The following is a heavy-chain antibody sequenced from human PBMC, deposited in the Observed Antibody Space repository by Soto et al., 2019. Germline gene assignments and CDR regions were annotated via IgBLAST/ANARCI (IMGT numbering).Heavy chain of an antibody. CDR1: GYTFTGYY. D-gene: IGHD2-2*01. CDR3: ARGVGYCSSTSCPYNWFDP. CDR2: INPNSGGT. J-gene: IGHJ5*02. V-gene: IGHV1-2*02. Sequence: ASVKVSCKASGYTFTGYYMHWVRQAPGQGLEWMGWINPNSGGTNYAQKFQGRVTMTRDTSISTAYMELRRLRSDDTAVYYCARGVGYCSSTSCPYNWFDPWGQGTLVTVSS.